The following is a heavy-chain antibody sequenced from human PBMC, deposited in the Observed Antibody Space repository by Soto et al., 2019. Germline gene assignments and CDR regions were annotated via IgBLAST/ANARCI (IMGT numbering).Heavy chain of an antibody. D-gene: IGHD2-15*01. J-gene: IGHJ4*02. Sequence: GGSLRLSCAASGFTFSSYGMHWVRQAPGKGLEWVAVIWYDGSNKYYADSVKGRFTITRDNSKKTLYLQMNSLRAEDTAVYYCARDGYCSGGSCYSVPVFDYWGQGTLVTVSS. V-gene: IGHV3-33*01. CDR2: IWYDGSNK. CDR3: ARDGYCSGGSCYSVPVFDY. CDR1: GFTFSSYG.